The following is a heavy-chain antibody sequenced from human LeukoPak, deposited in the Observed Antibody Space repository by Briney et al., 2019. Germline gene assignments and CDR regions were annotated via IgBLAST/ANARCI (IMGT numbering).Heavy chain of an antibody. CDR1: GFTFSSYG. J-gene: IGHJ4*02. Sequence: PGRSLRLSCAASGFTFSSYGMHWVRRAPGKGLEWVAVIWYDGSNKYYADSVKGRFTISRDNSKNTLYLQMNSLRAEDTAVYYCARGRGTFRYYFDYWGQGTLVTVSS. V-gene: IGHV3-33*01. CDR3: ARGRGTFRYYFDY. D-gene: IGHD3-16*01. CDR2: IWYDGSNK.